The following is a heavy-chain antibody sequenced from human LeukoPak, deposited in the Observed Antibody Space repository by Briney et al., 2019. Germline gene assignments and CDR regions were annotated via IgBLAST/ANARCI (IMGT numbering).Heavy chain of an antibody. CDR1: GFIFHNAW. CDR2: IETKTAGETT. Sequence: GGSLRLSCATSGFIFHNAWMSWVRQAPGKGLGWVGRIETKTAGETTDYATPVKGRFTISRDDSKNTLYLQMNSLKTEDTAVYYCTTHRGYSSSPTFDYWGQGTLVTVSS. J-gene: IGHJ4*02. V-gene: IGHV3-15*04. D-gene: IGHD6-13*01. CDR3: TTHRGYSSSPTFDY.